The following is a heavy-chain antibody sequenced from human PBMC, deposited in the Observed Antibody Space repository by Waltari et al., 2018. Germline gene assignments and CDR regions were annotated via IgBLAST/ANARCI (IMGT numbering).Heavy chain of an antibody. CDR1: GFTFRSYW. V-gene: IGHV3-7*01. D-gene: IGHD4-17*01. J-gene: IGHJ5*01. Sequence: EVHLVESGGGLVQPGWSLRLSCAASGFTFRSYWICWVRRAPGKGREWGATINQDGSKLYYVDSVACRFTIARENAKNSLYLRMNSLRAEDTAVYYCARDQMVTVTDDNWFDSWGQGNLVTVSS. CDR3: ARDQMVTVTDDNWFDS. CDR2: INQDGSKL.